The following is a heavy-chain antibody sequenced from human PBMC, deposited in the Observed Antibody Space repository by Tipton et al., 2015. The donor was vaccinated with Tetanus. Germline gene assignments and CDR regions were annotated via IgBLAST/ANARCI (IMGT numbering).Heavy chain of an antibody. J-gene: IGHJ6*02. V-gene: IGHV4-59*01. CDR1: GGSISSYY. CDR2: IYYSGST. Sequence: TLSLTCTVSGGSISSYYWSWIRQPPGKGLEWIGYIYYSGSTNYNPSLKSRVTISVDTSKNQFSLKLSSVTAADTAVYYCARSYSSSWCYYGMDVWGQGTTVTVSS. CDR3: ARSYSSSWCYYGMDV. D-gene: IGHD6-13*01.